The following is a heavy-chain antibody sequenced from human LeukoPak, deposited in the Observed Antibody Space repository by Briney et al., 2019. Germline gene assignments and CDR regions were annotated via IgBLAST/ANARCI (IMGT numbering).Heavy chain of an antibody. CDR3: ARSERFDP. CDR2: IGGSGTAT. D-gene: IGHD1-26*01. CDR1: GFTFSSYA. V-gene: IGHV3-23*01. Sequence: GGSLRLSCAASGFTFSSYAMSWVRQAPGKGLEWASTIGGSGTATIYADSVKGRFTISRDNSKNTLYLQMNSLRGEDTAVYYCARSERFDPWGQGTLVTVSS. J-gene: IGHJ5*02.